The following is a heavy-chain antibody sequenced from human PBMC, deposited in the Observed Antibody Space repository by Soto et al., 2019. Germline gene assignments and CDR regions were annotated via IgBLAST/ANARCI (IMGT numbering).Heavy chain of an antibody. V-gene: IGHV6-1*01. CDR2: TYYRSKWYN. J-gene: IGHJ4*02. D-gene: IGHD6-19*01. CDR1: GDSVSSNSAA. CDR3: ARGRVAVAGTDSYYFDY. Sequence: SETLSLTCAISGDSVSSNSAAWNWIRQSPSRGLEWLGRTYYRSKWYNDYAVSVKSRLTINPDTSKNQFSLQLNSVTPEETAVYYCARGRVAVAGTDSYYFDYWGQGTLVTVSS.